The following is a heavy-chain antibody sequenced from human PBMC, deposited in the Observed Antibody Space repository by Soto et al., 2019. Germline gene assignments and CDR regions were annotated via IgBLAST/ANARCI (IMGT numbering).Heavy chain of an antibody. J-gene: IGHJ4*02. CDR2: VRQDGSQT. Sequence: GGSLRLSCEASGFSFRNFWMSWIRQVPGKGLEWVANVRQDGSQTYLVDSVQGRFTISRDNTKNSLYLQMNSLRAEDAAVYYCVRDGLSGWHLDYWGQGTLVTVSS. CDR1: GFSFRNFW. V-gene: IGHV3-7*03. CDR3: VRDGLSGWHLDY. D-gene: IGHD6-19*01.